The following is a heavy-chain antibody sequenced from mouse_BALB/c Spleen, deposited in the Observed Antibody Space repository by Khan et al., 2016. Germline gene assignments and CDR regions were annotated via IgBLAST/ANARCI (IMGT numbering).Heavy chain of an antibody. CDR1: GVDITSGY. J-gene: IGHJ4*01. CDR3: ARDYYGSIRYDYAMDY. Sequence: EVQLQEPGPSLVKPSQSLSLSCSVSGVDITSGYWNWLRKIPGHNLEYIGYITHGGSTYYYPSLKSRISITRDTSKSQYSLLLTSVTTEVTATDYCARDYYGSIRYDYAMDYWGQGTSVTVSS. V-gene: IGHV3-8*02. CDR2: ITHGGST. D-gene: IGHD1-1*01.